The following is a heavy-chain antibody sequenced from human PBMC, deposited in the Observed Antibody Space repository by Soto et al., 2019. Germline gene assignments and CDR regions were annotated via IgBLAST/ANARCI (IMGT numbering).Heavy chain of an antibody. CDR2: IDPSDSYT. CDR1: GYSFTSYW. CDR3: ARHATHYYDSSGYYGRSAFDI. D-gene: IGHD3-22*01. V-gene: IGHV5-10-1*01. J-gene: IGHJ3*02. Sequence: PGESLKISCKGSGYSFTSYWISWVRQMPGKGLEWMGRIDPSDSYTNYSPSFQGHVTISADKSISTAYLQWSSLKASDTAMCYCARHATHYYDSSGYYGRSAFDIWGQGTMVTVSS.